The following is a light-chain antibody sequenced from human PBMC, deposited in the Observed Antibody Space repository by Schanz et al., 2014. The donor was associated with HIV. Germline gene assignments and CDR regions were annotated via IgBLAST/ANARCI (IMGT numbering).Light chain of an antibody. J-gene: IGLJ2*01. CDR3: QTWGTGIVV. Sequence: QLVLTQSPSASASLGASVKLTCTLSSGHSSYAIAWHQQQPEKGPRYLMKLNSDGSHSKGDGIPDRFSGYSSGAERYLTISSLQSEDEADYYGQTWGTGIVVFGGGTKLTVL. V-gene: IGLV4-69*01. CDR1: SGHSSYA. CDR2: LNSDGSH.